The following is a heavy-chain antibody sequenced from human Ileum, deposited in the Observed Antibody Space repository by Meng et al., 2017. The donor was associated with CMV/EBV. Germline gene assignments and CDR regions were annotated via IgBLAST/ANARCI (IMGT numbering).Heavy chain of an antibody. CDR2: IYSGGTI. CDR1: AFSFSRHV. V-gene: IGHV3-53*01. D-gene: IGHD2-15*01. Sequence: GESLKISCVDSAFSFSRHVMRWVRQAPGKGLEWVSIIYSGGTIKYADSVKGRFTISRASSENTLYLQIDSLRVEDTAVYYCARGGYWSGFHAFDLWGQGTMVTVSS. CDR3: ARGGYWSGFHAFDL. J-gene: IGHJ3*01.